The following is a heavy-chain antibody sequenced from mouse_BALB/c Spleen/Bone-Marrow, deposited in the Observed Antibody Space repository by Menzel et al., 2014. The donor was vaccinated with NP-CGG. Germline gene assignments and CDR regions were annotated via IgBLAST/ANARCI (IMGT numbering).Heavy chain of an antibody. CDR2: IYPGDGST. J-gene: IGHJ4*01. V-gene: IGHV1S56*01. CDR1: GYTFTSYY. Sequence: QVQLQQPGPELVKPGASVKMSCKASGYTFTSYYIHWVKQRPGRGLEWIGWIYPGDGSTKYNEKFKGKTTLTADKSSSTAYMLLSSLTSEDSAIYFCARGGGMDYWGQGTSVTVSS. CDR3: ARGGGMDY.